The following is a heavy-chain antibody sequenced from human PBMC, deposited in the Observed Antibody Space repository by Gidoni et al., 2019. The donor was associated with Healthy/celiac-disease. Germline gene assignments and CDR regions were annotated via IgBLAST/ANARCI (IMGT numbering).Heavy chain of an antibody. CDR3: AKDVEMATITDAFDI. CDR1: GFTFDDYA. J-gene: IGHJ3*02. D-gene: IGHD5-12*01. CDR2: ISWNSGSI. Sequence: EVQLVESGGGLVQPGRSLRLSCAASGFTFDDYAMDWVRQAPGKGLEVVSGISWNSGSIGYADSVKGRFTISRDNAKNSLYLQMNSLRAEDTALYYCAKDVEMATITDAFDIWGQGTMVTVSS. V-gene: IGHV3-9*01.